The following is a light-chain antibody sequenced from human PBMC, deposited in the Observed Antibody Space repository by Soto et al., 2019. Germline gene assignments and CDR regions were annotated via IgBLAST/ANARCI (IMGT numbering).Light chain of an antibody. CDR3: QHYGSSPQT. Sequence: EIVLTQSPGTLSLSPGERATLFCRASQSVDSYLAWYQQKPGQAPRLLIYGATIRATGIPDRFSGSGSGTDFTLTIGRLEPEDFAVYYCQHYGSSPQTFGQGTKVDIK. J-gene: IGKJ1*01. CDR1: QSVDSY. V-gene: IGKV3-20*01. CDR2: GAT.